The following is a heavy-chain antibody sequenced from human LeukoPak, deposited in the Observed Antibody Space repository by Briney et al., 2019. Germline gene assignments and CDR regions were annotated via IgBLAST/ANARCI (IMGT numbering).Heavy chain of an antibody. Sequence: PPGGSLRLSCAASGFTFSSYWMSWVRQAPGKGLEWVSYISSSGTTIYYADSVKGRFTTFRDNGKNSLYLQLNSLRADDTAVYYCARPIYDYGDYLDFWGQGTLVTVSS. CDR2: ISSSGTTI. CDR3: ARPIYDYGDYLDF. J-gene: IGHJ4*02. D-gene: IGHD4-17*01. CDR1: GFTFSSYW. V-gene: IGHV3-48*04.